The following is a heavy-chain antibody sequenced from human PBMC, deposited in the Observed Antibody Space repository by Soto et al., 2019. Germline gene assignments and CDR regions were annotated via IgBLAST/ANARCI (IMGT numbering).Heavy chain of an antibody. J-gene: IGHJ4*02. Sequence: PSESLALTCAASGGSFSSGDYSWNWMRQPPGKGLEWIGYIYFGGSTYYNPSLQSRVTMSVDRSRNQFSLKLNSVTAADTAVYYCARVRREFDTSGPVDYWGRRTLVTVSS. V-gene: IGHV4-30-2*01. CDR2: IYFGGST. CDR1: GGSFSSGDYS. D-gene: IGHD3-10*01. CDR3: ARVRREFDTSGPVDY.